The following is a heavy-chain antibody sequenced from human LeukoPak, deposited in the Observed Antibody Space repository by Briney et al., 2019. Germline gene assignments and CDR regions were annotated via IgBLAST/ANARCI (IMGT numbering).Heavy chain of an antibody. CDR1: GYSFTIYW. J-gene: IGHJ3*02. V-gene: IGHV5-51*01. CDR3: ARSSPLNNDAFDI. D-gene: IGHD6-6*01. CDR2: IYPGDSDT. Sequence: GESLKISCKASGYSFTIYWIGWVRQMPGKGLGWMGIIYPGDSDTRYSPSFQGQVTISADKFISTAYLQWNSLKASDTAMYYCARSSPLNNDAFDIWGQGTMVTVSS.